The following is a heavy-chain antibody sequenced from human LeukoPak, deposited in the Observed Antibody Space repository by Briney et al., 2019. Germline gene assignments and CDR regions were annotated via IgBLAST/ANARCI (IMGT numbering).Heavy chain of an antibody. Sequence: SETLSLTCAVYGGSFSGYYWSWIRQHPGKGLEWIGYIYYSGSTYYNPSLKSRVTISVDTSKNQFSLKLSSVTAADTAVYYCAREGLMVRGVDYWGQGTLVTVSS. CDR2: IYYSGST. J-gene: IGHJ4*02. CDR1: GGSFSGYY. D-gene: IGHD3-10*01. CDR3: AREGLMVRGVDY. V-gene: IGHV4-31*11.